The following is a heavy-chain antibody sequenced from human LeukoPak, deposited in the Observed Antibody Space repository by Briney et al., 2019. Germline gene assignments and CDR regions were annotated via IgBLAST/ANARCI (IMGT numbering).Heavy chain of an antibody. D-gene: IGHD1-26*01. J-gene: IGHJ4*02. CDR2: VSGSGGST. CDR1: GFIFSSYA. Sequence: GGSLRLSCAASGFIFSSYAMSWVRQVPGKGLEWVSVVSGSGGSTDYADSVKGRFTISRDNSKNTLYLQMNSLRAENTAVYYCAKVVGPTPYFFDYWGQGTLVTVSS. CDR3: AKVVGPTPYFFDY. V-gene: IGHV3-23*01.